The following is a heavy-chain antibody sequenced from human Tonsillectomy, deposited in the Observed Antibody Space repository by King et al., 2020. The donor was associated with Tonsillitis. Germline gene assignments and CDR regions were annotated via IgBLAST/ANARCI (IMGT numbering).Heavy chain of an antibody. CDR1: GFTFSSDA. Sequence: VQLVESGGGLVQPGGSLRLSCAASGFTFSSDAMSWVRQAPGKGLEWVSSISTSGGSTYYADSVKGRFTISRDNSKNTLYLQMNSLRAEDTALYYCAKDRSFGYNDSSGLGDYWGQGTLVTVSS. V-gene: IGHV3-23*04. CDR2: ISTSGGST. CDR3: AKDRSFGYNDSSGLGDY. D-gene: IGHD3-22*01. J-gene: IGHJ4*02.